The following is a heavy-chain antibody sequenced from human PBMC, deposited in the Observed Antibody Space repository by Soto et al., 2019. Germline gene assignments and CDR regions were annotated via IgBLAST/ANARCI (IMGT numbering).Heavy chain of an antibody. V-gene: IGHV4-31*03. CDR3: ARVLGYCSGGSCYQAYYFDY. D-gene: IGHD2-15*01. CDR2: IYYSGST. J-gene: IGHJ4*02. CDR1: GGSISSGGYY. Sequence: QVQLQESGPGLVKPSQTLSLTCTVSGGSISSGGYYWSWIRQHPGKGLEWIGYIYYSGSTYYNPSLKSRVTISVDTSKNQFSLKLSSVTAADTAVYYCARVLGYCSGGSCYQAYYFDYWGQGTLVTVSS.